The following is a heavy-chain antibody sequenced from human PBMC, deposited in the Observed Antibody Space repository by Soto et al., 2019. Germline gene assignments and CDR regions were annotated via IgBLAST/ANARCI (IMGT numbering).Heavy chain of an antibody. J-gene: IGHJ4*02. CDR2: ISAYNGNT. CDR3: ARAIRTTMVRGVNNYFDY. CDR1: GYTFTSYG. V-gene: IGHV1-18*01. D-gene: IGHD3-10*01. Sequence: AASVKVSCKASGYTFTSYGISWVRQAPGQGLEWMGWISAYNGNTNYAQKLQGRVTMTTDTSTSTAYMELRSLRSDDTAVYYCARAIRTTMVRGVNNYFDYWGQGTLVTVSS.